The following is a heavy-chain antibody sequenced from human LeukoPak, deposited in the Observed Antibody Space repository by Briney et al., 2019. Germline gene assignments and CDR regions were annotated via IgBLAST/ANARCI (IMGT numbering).Heavy chain of an antibody. CDR2: IYPGDSDT. CDR1: GTFFSSYW. V-gene: IGHV5-51*01. CDR3: ARRRYERLHFDY. J-gene: IGHJ4*02. D-gene: IGHD2-21*02. Sequence: GASLQISCTASGTFFSSYWSGWGRPLPGKGLGMIGLIYPGDSDTRSNPFLRGQGTISADKSINTAYLQWSSLKASDSAMYCCARRRYERLHFDYWGQGTLVTVSS.